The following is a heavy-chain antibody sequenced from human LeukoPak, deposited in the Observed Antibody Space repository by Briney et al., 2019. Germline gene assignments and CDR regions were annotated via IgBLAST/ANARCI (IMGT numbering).Heavy chain of an antibody. CDR1: GGSISSSSYY. J-gene: IGHJ5*02. Sequence: SETLSLTCTVSGGSISSSSYYWGWLRQPPGKGLEWIGSIYYSGSTYYNPSLRSRVTISVDTSKNQFSLKLSSVTAADTAVYYCARAVYYDSSGYYYVRPGNWFDPWGQGTLVTVSS. V-gene: IGHV4-39*07. CDR3: ARAVYYDSSGYYYVRPGNWFDP. CDR2: IYYSGST. D-gene: IGHD3-22*01.